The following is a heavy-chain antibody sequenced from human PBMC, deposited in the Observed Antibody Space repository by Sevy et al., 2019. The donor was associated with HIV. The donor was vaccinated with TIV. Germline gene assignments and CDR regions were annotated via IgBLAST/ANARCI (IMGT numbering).Heavy chain of an antibody. V-gene: IGHV3-30-3*01. CDR2: ISYDGGDK. D-gene: IGHD4-17*01. CDR3: ARPRANYVDHYFFYAMDV. CDR1: GFAFSNYYA. J-gene: IGHJ6*02. Sequence: GGSLRLSCAASGFAFSNYYAMHWVRQAPGKGLEWVALISYDGGDKYYPDSVKGRFTISRDNFKNTLYLQLNSLTTEDTAVYYCARPRANYVDHYFFYAMDVWGQGTTVTVSS.